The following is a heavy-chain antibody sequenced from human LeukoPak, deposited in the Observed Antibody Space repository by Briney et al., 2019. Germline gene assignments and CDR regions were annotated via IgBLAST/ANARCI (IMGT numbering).Heavy chain of an antibody. V-gene: IGHV7-4-1*02. D-gene: IGHD3-10*01. CDR3: ARDHNPRASTYYYGSGSSIDY. CDR1: GYTFTSYS. CDR2: INTNTGNP. Sequence: ASVKLSCKASGYTFTSYSINWVRQAPGQGLEWMGWINTNTGNPTYAQGFTGRFVFSLDTSVSTAYLQISSLKAEDTAVYYCARDHNPRASTYYYGSGSSIDYWGQGTLVTVSS. J-gene: IGHJ4*02.